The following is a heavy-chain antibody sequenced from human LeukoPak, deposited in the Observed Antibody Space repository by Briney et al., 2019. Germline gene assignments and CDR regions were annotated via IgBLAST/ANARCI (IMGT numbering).Heavy chain of an antibody. CDR3: AAMGVWSGTQTYAFDI. V-gene: IGHV1-69*13. D-gene: IGHD3-3*01. J-gene: IGHJ3*02. CDR1: GGTFSSYA. CDR2: VIPIFGTA. Sequence: SVKVSCKASGGTFSSYAISWVRQAPGQGLEWMGGVIPIFGTANYAQKFQGRVTITGDESTSTAYMELSSLRSEDTAVYYCAAMGVWSGTQTYAFDIWGQGTMVTVSS.